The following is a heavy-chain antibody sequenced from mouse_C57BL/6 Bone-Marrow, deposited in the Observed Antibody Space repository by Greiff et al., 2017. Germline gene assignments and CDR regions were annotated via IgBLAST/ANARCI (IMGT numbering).Heavy chain of an antibody. J-gene: IGHJ2*01. CDR1: GFTFTDYY. D-gene: IGHD1-1*01. CDR2: IRNKANGYTT. CDR3: ARLLPGYLDY. V-gene: IGHV7-3*01. Sequence: EVMLVESGGGLVQPGGSLSLSCAASGFTFTDYYMSWVRQPPGKALGWLGFIRNKANGYTTEYSASVKGRFTISRDNSQSILYLQMNALRAEDSATYYCARLLPGYLDYWGQGTTLTVSS.